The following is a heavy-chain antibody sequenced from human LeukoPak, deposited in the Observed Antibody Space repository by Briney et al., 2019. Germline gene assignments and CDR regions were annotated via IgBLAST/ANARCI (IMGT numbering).Heavy chain of an antibody. CDR1: GGSISSGGYY. Sequence: SQTLSLTCTVSGGSISSGGYYWSWIRQHPGKGLEWIGYIYYSGSTYYNPSLKSRVTISVDTSKNQFSLKLSSVTAADTAVYYCAGMFGWELPPRAFDIWGQGTMVTVSS. CDR3: AGMFGWELPPRAFDI. CDR2: IYYSGST. J-gene: IGHJ3*02. D-gene: IGHD1-26*01. V-gene: IGHV4-31*03.